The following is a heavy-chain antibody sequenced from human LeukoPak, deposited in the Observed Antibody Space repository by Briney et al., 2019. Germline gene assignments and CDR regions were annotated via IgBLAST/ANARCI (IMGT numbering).Heavy chain of an antibody. Sequence: SETLSLTCTVSGGSISSSSYNWDWIRQPPGKGLEWIGRISYSGSTYYNPSLKSRVTISVDTSKNQFSLKLSSVTAADTAVYYCARDAYYDFWSGYYRGSYYYMDVWGKGTTVTVSS. CDR1: GGSISSSSYN. D-gene: IGHD3-3*01. V-gene: IGHV4-39*07. J-gene: IGHJ6*03. CDR3: ARDAYYDFWSGYYRGSYYYMDV. CDR2: ISYSGST.